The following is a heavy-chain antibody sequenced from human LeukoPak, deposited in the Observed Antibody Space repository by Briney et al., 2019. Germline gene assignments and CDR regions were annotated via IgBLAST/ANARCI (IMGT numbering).Heavy chain of an antibody. CDR1: GGTFSSYA. D-gene: IGHD3-22*01. Sequence: GASVKVSCKAAGGTFSSYAISWVRQAPGQGLEWMRWISAYNGNTNYAQKLQGRVTMTTDTSTSTAYMELRSLRSDDTAVYYCARVTGKGVVIKRDDAFDIWGQGTMVTVSS. CDR2: ISAYNGNT. CDR3: ARVTGKGVVIKRDDAFDI. V-gene: IGHV1-18*01. J-gene: IGHJ3*02.